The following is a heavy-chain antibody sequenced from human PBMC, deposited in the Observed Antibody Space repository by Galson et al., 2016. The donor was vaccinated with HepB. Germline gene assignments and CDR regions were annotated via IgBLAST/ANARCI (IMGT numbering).Heavy chain of an antibody. CDR2: IKSDGTGI. J-gene: IGHJ6*04. CDR1: DFTVRTFW. V-gene: IGHV3-74*03. D-gene: IGHD3-3*01. Sequence: SLRLSCAVSDFTVRTFWMHWVRQGPGKGLEWVSRIKSDGTGIEYVDSVKGRFTISRDNAKNTLFLQMNSLRDEDTAIYFCAREDTCEDFYYGMDVWGKGTTVTVSS. CDR3: AREDTCEDFYYGMDV.